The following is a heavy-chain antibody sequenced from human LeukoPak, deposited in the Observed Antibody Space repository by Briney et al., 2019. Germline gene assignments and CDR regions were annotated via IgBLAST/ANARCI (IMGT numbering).Heavy chain of an antibody. CDR1: GGSISNYY. CDR3: AKGTSSGWYYFDY. Sequence: SETLFLTCTVSGGSISNYYWGWIRQPPGEGLEWIGSIYYSGSTYYNPSLKSRVTISVDTSKNQFSLKLDSVTAADTAVYYCAKGTSSGWYYFDYWGQGTLVTVSS. J-gene: IGHJ4*02. V-gene: IGHV4-39*07. D-gene: IGHD6-19*01. CDR2: IYYSGST.